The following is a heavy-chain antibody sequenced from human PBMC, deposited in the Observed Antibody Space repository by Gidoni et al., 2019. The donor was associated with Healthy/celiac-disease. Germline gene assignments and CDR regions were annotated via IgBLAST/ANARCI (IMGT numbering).Heavy chain of an antibody. V-gene: IGHV3-74*01. CDR3: ARDRRVIRYFDWLSDDAFDI. Sequence: EVQLVESGGGLVQPGGSLRLSCAASGFPFSSYWLPWVRQAPGKGLVGVSRINSDGSRTSYADSVKGRLTISRDNAKNTLYLQMNSLRAEDTAVYYCARDRRVIRYFDWLSDDAFDIWGQGTMVTVSS. J-gene: IGHJ3*02. CDR1: GFPFSSYW. D-gene: IGHD3-9*01. CDR2: INSDGSRT.